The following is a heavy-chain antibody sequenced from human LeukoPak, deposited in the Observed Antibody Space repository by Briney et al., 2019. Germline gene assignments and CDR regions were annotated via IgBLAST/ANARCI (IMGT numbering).Heavy chain of an antibody. D-gene: IGHD3-22*01. J-gene: IGHJ1*01. CDR1: GFTFSTYW. CDR2: IRQDGGET. Sequence: GGSLRLSCAASGFTFSTYWMAWVRQAPGKGLEWVANIRQDGGETYYGDSVKGRFIISRDNAKNSLFLQMNRLRAEDTAVYYCATYSSLNTREFQYWGQGTLVTVSP. V-gene: IGHV3-7*01. CDR3: ATYSSLNTREFQY.